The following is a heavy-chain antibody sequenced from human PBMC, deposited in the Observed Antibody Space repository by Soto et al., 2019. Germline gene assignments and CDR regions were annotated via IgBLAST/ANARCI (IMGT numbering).Heavy chain of an antibody. Sequence: QVQLVESGGGLVKPGGSLRLSCAASGFTFSYYYMSWIRQAPGKGLEWVSYISSSSSYTNYADSVKGRFTISRDNAKNSLYLQMNSLRAEDTAVYYCASGGYCSGGSCYLDFDYWGQGTLVTVSS. CDR1: GFTFSYYY. CDR2: ISSSSSYT. V-gene: IGHV3-11*05. J-gene: IGHJ4*02. D-gene: IGHD2-15*01. CDR3: ASGGYCSGGSCYLDFDY.